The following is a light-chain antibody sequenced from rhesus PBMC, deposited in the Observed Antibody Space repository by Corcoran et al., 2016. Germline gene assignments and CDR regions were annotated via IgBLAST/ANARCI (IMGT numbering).Light chain of an antibody. Sequence: DIQMTQSPSSLSASVGYRVTITCQASQGISSWLAWYQQKPGKAPKLQIYAASSLQIGVPSRFSGSASGTDFTLTISSLQPEDVATDYCQQDYGYPGTFGRGTKVEIK. CDR3: QQDYGYPGT. V-gene: IGKV1-33*02. CDR1: QGISSW. J-gene: IGKJ1*01. CDR2: AAS.